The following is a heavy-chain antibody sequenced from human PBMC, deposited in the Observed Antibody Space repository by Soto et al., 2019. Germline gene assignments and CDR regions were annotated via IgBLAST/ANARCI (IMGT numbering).Heavy chain of an antibody. CDR2: IYYRGST. Sequence: QVQLQESGPGLVKPSQTLSLTCSVSGGSITSGGYYWSWIRQHPGKGLEWIGYIYYRGSTSYNPSLKSRVTISVDTSKNQFCLKLSSVTAADTAGYYCARDKGTWILDYWGQGTLVTVSS. D-gene: IGHD5-18*01. CDR3: ARDKGTWILDY. J-gene: IGHJ4*02. CDR1: GGSITSGGYY. V-gene: IGHV4-31*03.